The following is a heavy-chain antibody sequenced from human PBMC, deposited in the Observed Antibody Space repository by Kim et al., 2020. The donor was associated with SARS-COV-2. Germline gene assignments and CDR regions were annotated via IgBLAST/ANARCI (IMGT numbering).Heavy chain of an antibody. CDR2: IYYSGST. V-gene: IGHV4-39*01. J-gene: IGHJ4*02. CDR1: GGSISSSSYY. Sequence: SETLSLTCTVSGGSISSSSYYWGWIRQPPGKGLEWIGSIYYSGSTYYNPSLKSRVTISVDTSKNQFSLKLSSVTAADTAVYYCEMFDSSGFPDYWGQGT. D-gene: IGHD3-22*01. CDR3: EMFDSSGFPDY.